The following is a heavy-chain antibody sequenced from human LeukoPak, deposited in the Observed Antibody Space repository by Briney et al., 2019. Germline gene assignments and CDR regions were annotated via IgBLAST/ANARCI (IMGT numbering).Heavy chain of an antibody. V-gene: IGHV3-64*01. J-gene: IGHJ3*01. Sequence: GGSLRLSCAASGFTFSTYAIYWVCQAPEKGLEYVSGISGNGRNTYYGNSVKGRFTISRDNSKNTLYLQMGSLRAEDMGVYYCARVSSSGWYAFDFWGQGTMVTVSS. CDR2: ISGNGRNT. CDR3: ARVSSSGWYAFDF. CDR1: GFTFSTYA. D-gene: IGHD6-19*01.